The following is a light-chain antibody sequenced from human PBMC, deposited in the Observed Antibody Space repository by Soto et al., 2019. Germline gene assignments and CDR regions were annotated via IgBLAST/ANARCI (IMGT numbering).Light chain of an antibody. J-gene: IGKJ4*01. CDR1: QSVPTSH. Sequence: DIVLTQTPGTLSLSPGARATLSCRASQSVPTSHFAWYQQKPGHAPRLLIFDTSSMAPDIPDRFSGSGSGTVFTLSISRLEPEDSAVYFSQQYINTSLNFGGGTTVAI. CDR2: DTS. V-gene: IGKV3-20*01. CDR3: QQYINTSLN.